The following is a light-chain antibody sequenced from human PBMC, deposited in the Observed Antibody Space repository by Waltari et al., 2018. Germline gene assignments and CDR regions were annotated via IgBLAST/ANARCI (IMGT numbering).Light chain of an antibody. CDR2: DAS. Sequence: EIVLTQSPATLSLSPGERATISCRASQSVSSYLAWYQQKPGQAHRLLIYDASNRATGIPARFSGSGSGTDFTLTISSLEPEDFAVYYCQQRSNWPRTFGQGTKVEIK. J-gene: IGKJ1*01. V-gene: IGKV3-11*01. CDR3: QQRSNWPRT. CDR1: QSVSSY.